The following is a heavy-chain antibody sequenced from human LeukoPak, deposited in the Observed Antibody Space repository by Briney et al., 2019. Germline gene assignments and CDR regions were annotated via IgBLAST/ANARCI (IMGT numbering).Heavy chain of an antibody. CDR3: ARDLGGIAADGTAY. Sequence: GRSLRLSCAASGFTFDDYAMHWVRHAPGKGLEWVSGISWNSGSIGYADSVKGRFTISRDNAKNSLYLQMNSLRVEDTAVYYCARDLGGIAADGTAYWGQGTLVIVSS. V-gene: IGHV3-9*01. CDR2: ISWNSGSI. J-gene: IGHJ4*02. CDR1: GFTFDDYA. D-gene: IGHD6-13*01.